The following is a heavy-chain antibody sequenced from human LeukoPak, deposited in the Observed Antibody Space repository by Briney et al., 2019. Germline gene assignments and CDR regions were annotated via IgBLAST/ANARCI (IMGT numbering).Heavy chain of an antibody. CDR1: GFTVSSNY. D-gene: IGHD3-22*01. V-gene: IGHV3-66*01. CDR2: IYSGGST. J-gene: IGHJ4*02. Sequence: GGSLRLSCAVSGFTVSSNYMNWVRQAPGKGLEWVSVIYSGGSTYYADSVKGRFTISRDNSKNTLYLQMNSLRAEDTAVYYCARGVNYDSSGYYYGLFDYWGQGTLVTVSS. CDR3: ARGVNYDSSGYYYGLFDY.